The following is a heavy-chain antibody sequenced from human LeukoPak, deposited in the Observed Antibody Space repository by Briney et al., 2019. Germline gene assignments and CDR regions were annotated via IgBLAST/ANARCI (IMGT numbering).Heavy chain of an antibody. D-gene: IGHD4-17*01. CDR3: ARSYGDYYLDY. CDR2: IYHSGST. J-gene: IGHJ4*02. CDR1: GGSVTSGGYY. Sequence: SETLSLTCTVSGGSVTSGGYYWTWVRQHPGKGLEWIGYIYHSGSTYCNLSLKSRVTMSVDRSKNQFSVNLTSVTAADTAVYYCARSYGDYYLDYWGQGTLVTVSS. V-gene: IGHV4-31*03.